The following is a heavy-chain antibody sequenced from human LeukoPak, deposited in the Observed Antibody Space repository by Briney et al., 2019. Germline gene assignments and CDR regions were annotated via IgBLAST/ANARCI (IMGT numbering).Heavy chain of an antibody. V-gene: IGHV1-18*01. CDR3: ARDSVWFGEPRIDY. CDR2: MNPNSGNT. Sequence: ASVKVSCKASGYTFTSYDINWVRQATGQGLEWMGWMNPNSGNTNYAQKLQGRVTMTTDTSTSTAYTELRSLRSDDTAVYYCARDSVWFGEPRIDYWGQGTLVTVSS. D-gene: IGHD3-10*01. CDR1: GYTFTSYD. J-gene: IGHJ4*02.